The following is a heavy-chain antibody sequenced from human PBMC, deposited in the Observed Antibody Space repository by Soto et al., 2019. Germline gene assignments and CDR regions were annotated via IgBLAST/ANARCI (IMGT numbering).Heavy chain of an antibody. CDR1: GFAFSDYY. Sequence: QVHLVESGGALVKPGGSLRLSCAASGFAFSDYYMSWIRQAPGKGLEWVSYISGGGGSTIQYADSLKGRFTISRDNAKNSLYLQMNSLRAEDTAVYYCARVHSSSWLDAFDIWGQGTMVTVSS. V-gene: IGHV3-11*04. J-gene: IGHJ3*02. CDR3: ARVHSSSWLDAFDI. CDR2: ISGGGGSTI. D-gene: IGHD6-13*01.